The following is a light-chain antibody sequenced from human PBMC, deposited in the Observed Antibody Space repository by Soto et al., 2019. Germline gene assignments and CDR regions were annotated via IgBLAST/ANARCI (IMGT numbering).Light chain of an antibody. Sequence: QSVLTQPASVSGSPGQSITISCTGTSSDVGGYNYVSWYQQHPGKAPKLMIYEVSNRPSGVSNRFSGSKSGNAASLTISGLQTEDEADYYCSSYTRSSTLVFGSGTKLNVL. J-gene: IGLJ1*01. CDR1: SSDVGGYNY. V-gene: IGLV2-14*01. CDR2: EVS. CDR3: SSYTRSSTLV.